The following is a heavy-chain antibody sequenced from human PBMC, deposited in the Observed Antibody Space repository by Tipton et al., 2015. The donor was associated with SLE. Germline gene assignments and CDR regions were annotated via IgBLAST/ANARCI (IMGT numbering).Heavy chain of an antibody. V-gene: IGHV4-59*12. CDR3: AREVWGTGTTD. CDR2: IYYSGST. J-gene: IGHJ4*02. D-gene: IGHD1-1*01. Sequence: TLSLTCTVSGGSISSYYWSWIRQPPGKGLEWIGYIYYSGSTYYNPSLKSRVTISVDTSKNQFSLKLSSVTAADTAVYYCAREVWGTGTTDWGQGTLVTVSS. CDR1: GGSISSYY.